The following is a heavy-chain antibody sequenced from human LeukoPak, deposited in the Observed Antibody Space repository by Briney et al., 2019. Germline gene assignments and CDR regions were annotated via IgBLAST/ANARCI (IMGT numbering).Heavy chain of an antibody. D-gene: IGHD2-15*01. J-gene: IGHJ4*02. V-gene: IGHV4-39*01. Sequence: PSETLSLTCTVSSGSISSTSSYWGWIRQPPGKGLECIGNIYYTGTTYYNPSLKSRVTISVDTSKNQFSLKLSSVTAADTAVYYCARGEMRYCSGGSCYDYWGQGTLVTVSS. CDR3: ARGEMRYCSGGSCYDY. CDR1: SGSISSTSSY. CDR2: IYYTGTT.